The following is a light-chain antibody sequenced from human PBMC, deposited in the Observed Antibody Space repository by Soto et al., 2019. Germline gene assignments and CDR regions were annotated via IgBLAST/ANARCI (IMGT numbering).Light chain of an antibody. CDR2: DAS. V-gene: IGKV3-15*01. Sequence: EIVMTQSPATLSVSPGEGATLSWRASQSVSSNLAWHQQKPGQAPRILMYDASTRATGISARFSGSGSGTEFTLTISSLQSEDFAVYYCQQYHNWPITFGQGTRLEIK. CDR1: QSVSSN. CDR3: QQYHNWPIT. J-gene: IGKJ5*01.